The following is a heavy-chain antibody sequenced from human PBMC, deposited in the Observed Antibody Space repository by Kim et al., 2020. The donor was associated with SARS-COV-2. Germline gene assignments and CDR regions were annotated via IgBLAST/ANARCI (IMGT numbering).Heavy chain of an antibody. CDR2: ISYDGSNK. CDR3: AKGDSIYGDYVSEYFQH. V-gene: IGHV3-30*18. CDR1: GFTFSSYG. J-gene: IGHJ1*01. Sequence: GGSLRLSCAASGFTFSSYGMHWVRQAPGKGLEWVAVISYDGSNKYYADSVKGRFTISRDNSKNTLYLQMNSLRAEDTAVYYCAKGDSIYGDYVSEYFQHWGQGTLVTVSS. D-gene: IGHD4-17*01.